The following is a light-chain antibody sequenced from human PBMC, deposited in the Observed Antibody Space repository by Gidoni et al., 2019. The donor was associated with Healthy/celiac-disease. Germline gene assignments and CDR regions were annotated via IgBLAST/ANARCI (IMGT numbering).Light chain of an antibody. CDR2: GNS. J-gene: IGLJ2*01. Sequence: QSVLTQPPSVSGAPGQRVTISCTGSSSNIGAGYGVNWYQQLPGTAPKLLIYGNSNRPSGVPDRFSGSKPGTSASLAITGLQAEDEADYYCQSYDSSLSGSVVFGGGTKLTVL. CDR3: QSYDSSLSGSVV. V-gene: IGLV1-40*01. CDR1: SSNIGAGYG.